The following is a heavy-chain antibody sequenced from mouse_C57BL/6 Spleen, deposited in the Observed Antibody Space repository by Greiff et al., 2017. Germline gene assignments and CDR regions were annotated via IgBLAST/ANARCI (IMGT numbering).Heavy chain of an antibody. CDR2: ISNGGGST. Sequence: EVQVVESGGGLVQPGGSLKLSCAASGFTFSDYYMYWVRQIPEKRLEWVAYISNGGGSTYYPDTVKGRFTISRDNAKNTLYLQMSRLKSEDTAMYYCATITTVVAYYYAMDYWGQGTSVTVSS. D-gene: IGHD1-1*01. CDR3: ATITTVVAYYYAMDY. CDR1: GFTFSDYY. J-gene: IGHJ4*01. V-gene: IGHV5-12*01.